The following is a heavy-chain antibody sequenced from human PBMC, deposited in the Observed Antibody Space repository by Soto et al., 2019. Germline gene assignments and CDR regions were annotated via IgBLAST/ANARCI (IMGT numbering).Heavy chain of an antibody. CDR2: IIPIPGTA. D-gene: IGHD2-2*01. V-gene: IGHV1-69*01. J-gene: IGHJ6*02. CDR3: ARSQGSSTSLEIYYYYYYGMDI. Sequence: QVQLVQSGAEVKKPGSSVKVSCKASGGTFGSYAISWVRQAPGQGLEWMGGIIPIPGTANYAQKFQGRVTIAADESTSTAYMEVSSLRSEDTAVYYCARSQGSSTSLEIYYYYYYGMDIWGPGTTVTVSS. CDR1: GGTFGSYA.